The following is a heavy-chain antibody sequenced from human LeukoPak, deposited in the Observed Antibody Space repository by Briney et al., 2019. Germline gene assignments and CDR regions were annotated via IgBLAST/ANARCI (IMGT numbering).Heavy chain of an antibody. J-gene: IGHJ4*02. V-gene: IGHV4-39*01. CDR2: IYYSGST. CDR1: GGSISSSSYY. Sequence: PSETLSLTCTVSGGSISSSSYYWGWIRQPPGKGLEWIGSIYYSGSTYYNPSLKSRVTISVDTSKNQFSLKLSSVTAADTAVYYCARHGYRSRWYYFDYWGQGTLVTVSS. CDR3: ARHGYRSRWYYFDY. D-gene: IGHD6-13*01.